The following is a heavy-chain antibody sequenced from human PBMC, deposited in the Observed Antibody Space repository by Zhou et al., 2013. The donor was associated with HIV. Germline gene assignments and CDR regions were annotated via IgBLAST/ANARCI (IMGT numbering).Heavy chain of an antibody. D-gene: IGHD3-22*01. CDR2: ISAYNGNT. Sequence: QVQLVQSGAEVKKPGASVKVSCKASGYTFTAHYIHWVRQAPGQGLEWMGWISAYNGNTNYAQKLQGRVTMTTDTSTSTAYMELRSLRSDDTAVYYCARDEHDYYDSSGDAFDIWGQGTMVTVSS. V-gene: IGHV1-18*04. J-gene: IGHJ3*02. CDR3: ARDEHDYYDSSGDAFDI. CDR1: GYTFTAHY.